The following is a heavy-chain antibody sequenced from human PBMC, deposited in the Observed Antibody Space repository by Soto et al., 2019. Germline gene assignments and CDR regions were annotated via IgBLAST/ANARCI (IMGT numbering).Heavy chain of an antibody. V-gene: IGHV3-30-3*01. J-gene: IGHJ6*02. D-gene: IGHD5-18*01. CDR2: ISYDGSNK. CDR3: ARVGIQLWLERGYYYYGKDV. CDR1: GFTFSSYA. Sequence: QVQLVESGGGVVQPGRSLRLSCAASGFTFSSYAMHWVRHAPGKGLEWVAVISYDGSNKYYADSVKGRFTISRDNSKNTLYLQMNSLRAEDTAVYYCARVGIQLWLERGYYYYGKDVWGQGTTVTVSS.